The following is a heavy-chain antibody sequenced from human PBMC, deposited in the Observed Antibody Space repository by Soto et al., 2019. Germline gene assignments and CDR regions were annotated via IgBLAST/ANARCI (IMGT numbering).Heavy chain of an antibody. V-gene: IGHV1-69*13. CDR1: GGTFSSYA. D-gene: IGHD3-22*01. CDR3: ASQVGYYYDSSGYWALNWFDP. CDR2: IIPIFGTA. Sequence: ASVKVSCMASGGTFSSYAISWVRPAAGQGLEWMGGIIPIFGTANYEQKFQGRVTNIADESTSTAYMELSSLRSEDTAVYYCASQVGYYYDSSGYWALNWFDPWGQGTLVTVSS. J-gene: IGHJ5*02.